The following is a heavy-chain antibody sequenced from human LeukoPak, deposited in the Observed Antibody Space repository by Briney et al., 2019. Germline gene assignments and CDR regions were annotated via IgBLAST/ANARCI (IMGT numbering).Heavy chain of an antibody. CDR3: AKGSLWTTLYNGYYYYGMDV. J-gene: IGHJ6*02. D-gene: IGHD3-10*01. V-gene: IGHV3-23*01. CDR1: GFTFSSYA. CDR2: ISGSGGST. Sequence: TGGSLRLSCAASGFTFSSYAMSWVRQAPGKGLEWVSAISGSGGSTYYADSVKGRFTISRDNSKNTLYLQMNSLRAEDTAVYYCAKGSLWTTLYNGYYYYGMDVWGQGTTVTVSS.